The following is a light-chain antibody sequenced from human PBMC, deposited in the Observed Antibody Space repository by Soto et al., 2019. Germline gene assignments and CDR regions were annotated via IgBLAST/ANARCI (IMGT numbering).Light chain of an antibody. CDR1: QSVGSNC. V-gene: IGKV3-20*01. CDR3: HQYDSSPRT. CDR2: GAS. J-gene: IGKJ1*01. Sequence: EIVLTQSPGTLSLSPGDRATLSCRASQSVGSNCLAWYQQKSGQSPRLLIYGASFRASGSPDRFSGSGSGTDFTLTIRRLEPEDFAMYFCHQYDSSPRTFGQGTKVEIK.